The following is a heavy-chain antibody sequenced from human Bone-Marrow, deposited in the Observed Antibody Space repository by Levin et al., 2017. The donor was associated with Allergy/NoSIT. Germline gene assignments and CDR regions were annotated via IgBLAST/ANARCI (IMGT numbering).Heavy chain of an antibody. CDR2: IKRKTDGGTT. CDR1: GFAFSDAW. D-gene: IGHD3-22*01. J-gene: IGHJ4*02. CDR3: ATLDSFFYSDGSNYPRDY. V-gene: IGHV3-15*01. Sequence: GGSLRLSCAASGFAFSDAWMNWVRQAPGKGLEWVGRIKRKTDGGTTDYAAPVKGRFTVSRDDSKNTLYLQIDSLKTEDTAFYYCATLDSFFYSDGSNYPRDYWGQGALVTVSS.